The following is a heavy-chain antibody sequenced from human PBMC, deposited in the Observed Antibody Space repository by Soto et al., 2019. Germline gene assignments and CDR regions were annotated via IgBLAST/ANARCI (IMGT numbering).Heavy chain of an antibody. CDR1: GGSISSSSYY. J-gene: IGHJ5*02. CDR2: IYYSGSI. D-gene: IGHD6-19*01. Sequence: SETLSLTCPVSGGSISSSSYYWGWIRQPPGKGLEWIGSIYYSGSIYYNPSLKSRVTISVDTSKNQFSLKLSSVTAAETAVYYCARQSSGWYNWFDPWGQGTLVTVSS. V-gene: IGHV4-39*01. CDR3: ARQSSGWYNWFDP.